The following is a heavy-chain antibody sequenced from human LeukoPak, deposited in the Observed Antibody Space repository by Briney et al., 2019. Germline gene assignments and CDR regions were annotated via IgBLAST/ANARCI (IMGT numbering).Heavy chain of an antibody. Sequence: GGSLRLSCAASGFTFSNYEMNWVRQAPGKGLEWLSSISSSGIPIYYADSVKGRFTISRDNAKNSLYLQMNSLRAEDTALYYCASEVSWAGYFDYWGQGTLVTVSS. D-gene: IGHD2-8*01. CDR3: ASEVSWAGYFDY. CDR2: ISSSGIPI. J-gene: IGHJ4*02. CDR1: GFTFSNYE. V-gene: IGHV3-48*03.